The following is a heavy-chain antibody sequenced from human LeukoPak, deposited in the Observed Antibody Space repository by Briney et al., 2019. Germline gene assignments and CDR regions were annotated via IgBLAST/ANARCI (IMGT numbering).Heavy chain of an antibody. V-gene: IGHV3-23*01. J-gene: IGHJ4*02. CDR1: GFTFSSYA. Sequence: GGSLRLSCAASGFTFSSYAMSWVRQAPGKGLEWVSAISGSGGSTNYADSVKGRFTISRDNSNNTLYLQMHGLRPEDTAIYYCAKDHVGSGSLSGAGFDYWGQGTLVTVSS. D-gene: IGHD1-26*01. CDR2: ISGSGGST. CDR3: AKDHVGSGSLSGAGFDY.